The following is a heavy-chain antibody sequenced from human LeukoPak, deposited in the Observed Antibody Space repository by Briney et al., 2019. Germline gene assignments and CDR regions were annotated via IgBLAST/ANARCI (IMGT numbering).Heavy chain of an antibody. J-gene: IGHJ6*03. V-gene: IGHV4-4*07. D-gene: IGHD5-18*01. CDR3: ARTTEGGYTYDYFYYYYMDV. Sequence: SETLSLTCTVSGGSISSYYWSWIRQPAGKGLESIGHISTSGSTNYNPSPKSRVTISVDTSKNQFSLKLSSVTAADTAVYYCARTTEGGYTYDYFYYYYMDVWGKGTTVTISS. CDR1: GGSISSYY. CDR2: ISTSGST.